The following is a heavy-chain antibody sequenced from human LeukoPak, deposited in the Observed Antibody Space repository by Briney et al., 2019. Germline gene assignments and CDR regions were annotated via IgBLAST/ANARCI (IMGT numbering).Heavy chain of an antibody. V-gene: IGHV4-59*01. CDR1: GGSISSYY. CDR2: IYYSGST. CDR3: ASKAYYYDSSGYSPFDY. D-gene: IGHD3-22*01. J-gene: IGHJ4*02. Sequence: SETLSLTCTVSGGSISSYYWSWIRQPPGKGLEWIGYIYYSGSTNYNPSLKSRVIISVDTSKNQFSLKLSSVTAADTAVYYCASKAYYYDSSGYSPFDYWGQGTLVTVSS.